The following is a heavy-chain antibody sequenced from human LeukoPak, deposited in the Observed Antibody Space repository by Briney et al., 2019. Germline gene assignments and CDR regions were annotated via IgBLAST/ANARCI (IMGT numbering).Heavy chain of an antibody. V-gene: IGHV3-23*01. CDR1: GFTFSSYG. CDR2: ISGSGGST. CDR3: AKALYYYGSGTSLN. J-gene: IGHJ4*02. D-gene: IGHD3-10*01. Sequence: PGGSLRLSCAASGFTFSSYGMSWVRQAPGKGLEWVSAISGSGGSTYYADSVKGRFTISRDNSKNTLYLQMNSLRAEDTAVYYCAKALYYYGSGTSLNWGQGTLVTVSS.